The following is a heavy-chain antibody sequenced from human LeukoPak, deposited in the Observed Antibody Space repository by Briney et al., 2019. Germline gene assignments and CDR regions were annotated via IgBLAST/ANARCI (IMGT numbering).Heavy chain of an antibody. CDR3: ARWGSTSCYGY. D-gene: IGHD2-2*01. J-gene: IGHJ4*02. V-gene: IGHV3-64*01. CDR1: GFTFSSYA. CDR2: ISTNGDST. Sequence: PGGSLRLSCAASGFTFSSYAMHWVRQAPGKGLEYVAAISTNGDSTYYASSVKGRFTISRDNSKNTLYLQMGSLRVEDMAVYYCARWGSTSCYGYWGQGTLVTVSS.